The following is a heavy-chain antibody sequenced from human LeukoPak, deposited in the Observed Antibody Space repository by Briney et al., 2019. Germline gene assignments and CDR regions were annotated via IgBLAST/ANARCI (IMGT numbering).Heavy chain of an antibody. D-gene: IGHD1-7*01. V-gene: IGHV3-48*03. CDR3: ARDRRLGLYYYGMDV. Sequence: PGGSLRLSCAASGFTFSSYEMNWVRQAPGKGLEWVSYISSSGSTIYYADSVKGRFTISRDNAKNSLYLQMNSLRAEDTAVYYCARDRRLGLYYYGMDVWGQGTTVTVSS. J-gene: IGHJ6*02. CDR2: ISSSGSTI. CDR1: GFTFSSYE.